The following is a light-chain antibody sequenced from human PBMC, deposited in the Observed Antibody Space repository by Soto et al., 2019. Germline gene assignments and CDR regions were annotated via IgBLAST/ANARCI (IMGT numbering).Light chain of an antibody. CDR2: DAS. Sequence: EVVLTQSPGTLSLSPGERATLSCRASQSVSTSLAWYQQKPGQAPRLLIYDASNRAPGIPARFSGSGSGTDLTLSISSLEPEDFAFYYCQQRNNWPPYTFGQGTKLEIK. CDR1: QSVSTS. CDR3: QQRNNWPPYT. V-gene: IGKV3-11*01. J-gene: IGKJ2*01.